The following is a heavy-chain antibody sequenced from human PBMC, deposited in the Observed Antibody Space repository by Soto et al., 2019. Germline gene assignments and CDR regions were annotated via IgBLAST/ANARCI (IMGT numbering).Heavy chain of an antibody. CDR3: ASSPAYGSSWYGIPPDLSHGMDV. J-gene: IGHJ6*02. CDR1: GYTFTSYY. Sequence: ASVKVSCKASGYTFTSYYIHWVRQAPGHGLEWMGIINPRGGITTYAQKFQGRLTMTGDTSTSTVYMELSSLTSEDTAMYHCASSPAYGSSWYGIPPDLSHGMDVWGQGTTVTVSS. V-gene: IGHV1-46*01. CDR2: INPRGGIT. D-gene: IGHD6-13*01.